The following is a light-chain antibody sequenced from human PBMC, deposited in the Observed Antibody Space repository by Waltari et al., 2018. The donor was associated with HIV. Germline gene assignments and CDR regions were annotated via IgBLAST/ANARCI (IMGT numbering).Light chain of an antibody. Sequence: TQSPSSLSASVGDTVTITCRASHNFASYLAWYQQRPGRAPKLLIYGASILQSGVPSRFSGSQSGTDFTLTINGLQPEDVATYFCLKYNSVALFFGGGTKV. CDR1: HNFASY. J-gene: IGKJ4*01. V-gene: IGKV1-27*01. CDR3: LKYNSVALF. CDR2: GAS.